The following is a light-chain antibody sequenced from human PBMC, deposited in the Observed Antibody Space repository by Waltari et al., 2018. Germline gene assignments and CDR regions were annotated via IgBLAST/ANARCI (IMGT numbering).Light chain of an antibody. Sequence: EVVMTQSPANLSVSPGHRATSSCRASQSVSSNLACYQQKPGQAPRLLVHGATTRATGIPARFSGSGSGTEFTLTISSLQSEDFAVYYCQQYNNWLLLTFGGGTKVEIK. CDR2: GAT. J-gene: IGKJ4*01. V-gene: IGKV3-15*01. CDR3: QQYNNWLLLT. CDR1: QSVSSN.